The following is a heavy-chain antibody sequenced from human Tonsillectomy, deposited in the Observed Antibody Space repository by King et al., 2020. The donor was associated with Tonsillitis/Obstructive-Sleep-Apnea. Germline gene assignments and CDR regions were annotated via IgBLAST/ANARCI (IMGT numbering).Heavy chain of an antibody. J-gene: IGHJ6*03. CDR3: ARHYGGSSSGRADYYYYYMDV. CDR1: GYTFTSFY. Sequence: QLVQSGAEVKKPGASVKVSCKASGYTFTSFYMHWVRQAPGHGLEWMGLINPSGDSASYAQKFQGRVTMTRDTSTSTVYMELSSLRSEDTAVYYWARHYGGSSSGRADYYYYYMDVWGKGTTVTVPS. V-gene: IGHV1-46*01. D-gene: IGHD3-16*01. CDR2: INPSGDSA.